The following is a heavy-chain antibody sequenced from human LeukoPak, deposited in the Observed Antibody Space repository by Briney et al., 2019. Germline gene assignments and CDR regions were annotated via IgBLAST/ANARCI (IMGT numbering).Heavy chain of an antibody. J-gene: IGHJ4*02. D-gene: IGHD2-15*01. CDR2: ISYDGSNK. Sequence: GRSLRLSCGASGFTFSSYGMHWVRQAPGKGLEWVAGISYDGSNKDYADSVKGRFTISRDNSKNTLYLQMNSLRAEDTAMYYCVGYCSGGSCFPGWGWGQGTLVTVSS. V-gene: IGHV3-30*03. CDR3: VGYCSGGSCFPGWG. CDR1: GFTFSSYG.